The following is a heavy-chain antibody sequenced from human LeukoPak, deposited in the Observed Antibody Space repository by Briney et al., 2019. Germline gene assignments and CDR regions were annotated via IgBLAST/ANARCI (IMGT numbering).Heavy chain of an antibody. V-gene: IGHV3-15*01. J-gene: IGHJ4*02. CDR1: GFTLSNFW. CDR2: VTNKRDCEKT. Sequence: PGGSLRLSCAASGFTLSNFWMIWVRQAPGKGLAWVGRVTNKRDCEKTDYAGSAQGRFLITRDDSKTTLSLQMNSLKIEDTAVYFCTTDPVFLYDSRGQNDYWGEGALVIVSS. D-gene: IGHD3-22*01. CDR3: TTDPVFLYDSRGQNDY.